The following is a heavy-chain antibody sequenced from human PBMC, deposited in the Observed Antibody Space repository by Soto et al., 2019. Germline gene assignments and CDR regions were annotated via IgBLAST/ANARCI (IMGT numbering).Heavy chain of an antibody. V-gene: IGHV1-2*02. CDR1: GYPFTGYY. CDR2: INPNSGGT. Sequence: ASVKVSCKASGYPFTGYYMHWVRQAPGQGLEWMGWINPNSGGTNYAQKFQGRVTMTRDTSISTAYMELSRLRSDDTAVYYCARSRVMNAYYYDSSGLPIGYWGQGTLVTVSS. J-gene: IGHJ4*02. D-gene: IGHD3-22*01. CDR3: ARSRVMNAYYYDSSGLPIGY.